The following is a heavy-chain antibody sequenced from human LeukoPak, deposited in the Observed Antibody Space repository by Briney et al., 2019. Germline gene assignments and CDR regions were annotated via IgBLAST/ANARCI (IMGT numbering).Heavy chain of an antibody. CDR2: INPNSGGT. V-gene: IGHV1-2*02. CDR1: GYTFTGYY. CDR3: ARASGYCSGGSCYNPDNWFDP. Sequence: ASVKVSCKASGYTFTGYYMHWVRQAPGQGLEWMGWINPNSGGTNYAQKFQGRVTMTRDTSISTAYMELSRLRSGDTAVYYCARASGYCSGGSCYNPDNWFDPWGQGTLVTVSS. D-gene: IGHD2-15*01. J-gene: IGHJ5*02.